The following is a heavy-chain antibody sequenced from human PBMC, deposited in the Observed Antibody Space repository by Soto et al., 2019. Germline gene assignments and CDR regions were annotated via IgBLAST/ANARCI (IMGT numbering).Heavy chain of an antibody. D-gene: IGHD5-18*01. CDR1: GDSISSNSSY. V-gene: IGHV4-30-4*01. Sequence: PLEILSLTCTVSGDSISSNSSYWSWIRQPPGEGLEWIGFISYSGTTSYSPSLKSRVAISLDTSKNQLSLSLSSVTAADTAVYYCARGRGYSYGLDPWGQGTLVTVSS. CDR3: ARGRGYSYGLDP. CDR2: ISYSGTT. J-gene: IGHJ5*02.